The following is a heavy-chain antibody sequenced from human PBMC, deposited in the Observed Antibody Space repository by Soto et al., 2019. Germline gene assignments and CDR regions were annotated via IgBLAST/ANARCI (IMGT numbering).Heavy chain of an antibody. J-gene: IGHJ4*02. CDR2: MNPNSGHT. Sequence: QVQLVQSGAEVKKPGASVKVSCKASGYTFTSHDINWMRQATGQGLEWMGWMNPNSGHTNYAQKFQGTVTITRDTSISTAYMELTTLRSEDTGIYYCASDMSTMWGQGTLVTVSS. D-gene: IGHD2-2*01. CDR1: GYTFTSHD. V-gene: IGHV1-8*01. CDR3: ASDMSTM.